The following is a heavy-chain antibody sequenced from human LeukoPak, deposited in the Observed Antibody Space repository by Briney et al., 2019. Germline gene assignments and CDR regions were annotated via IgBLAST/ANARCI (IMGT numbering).Heavy chain of an antibody. V-gene: IGHV3-7*04. CDR3: ARDYYGTGSHGD. D-gene: IGHD3-10*01. CDR1: GFTFESYW. Sequence: GGSLRLSCAASGFTFESYWMSWVRQAPGKGLERVASIKQDGSVKYYVDSVKGRFTISRDNARNSVYLQMNSLRAEDTAVYYCARDYYGTGSHGDWGQGTLVTVSS. J-gene: IGHJ4*02. CDR2: IKQDGSVK.